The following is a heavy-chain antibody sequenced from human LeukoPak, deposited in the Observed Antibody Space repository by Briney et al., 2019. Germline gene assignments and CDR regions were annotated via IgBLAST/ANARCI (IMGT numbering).Heavy chain of an antibody. Sequence: GGSLRLSCAASGFTFSSYWMSWVRQAPGKGLEWVGHVKSKTDGGTTDYATPVKGRFSISRDDSKNTLFLQMNSLKTEDTAVYYCTTGTWIQLWLPDYWGRGTLVTVSS. CDR1: GFTFSSYW. J-gene: IGHJ4*02. D-gene: IGHD5-18*01. V-gene: IGHV3-15*01. CDR2: VKSKTDGGTT. CDR3: TTGTWIQLWLPDY.